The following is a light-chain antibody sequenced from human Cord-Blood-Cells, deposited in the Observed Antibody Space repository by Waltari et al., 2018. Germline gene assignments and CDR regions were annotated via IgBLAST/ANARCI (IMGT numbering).Light chain of an antibody. V-gene: IGLV2-23*02. CDR1: SSDVGSYNL. CDR2: EVS. J-gene: IGLJ2*01. Sequence: QSALTQPASVSGSPGQSITISCTGTSSDVGSYNLVSWYQQHPGKAPQLMIYEVSKLPSGVSNRFSGSKSGNTASLTISGLQAEDEADYYCCSYAGSSTFVVFGGGTKLTVL. CDR3: CSYAGSSTFVV.